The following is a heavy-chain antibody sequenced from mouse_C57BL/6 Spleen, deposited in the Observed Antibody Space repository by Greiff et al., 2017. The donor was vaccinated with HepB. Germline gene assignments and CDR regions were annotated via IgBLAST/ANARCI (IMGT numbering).Heavy chain of an antibody. CDR3: TREYYGSSYDYYAMDY. D-gene: IGHD1-1*01. CDR2: IYPGNSDT. Sequence: EVQLQQSGTVLARPGASVKMSCKTSGYTFTSYWMHWVKQRPGQGLEWIGAIYPGNSDTSYNQKFKGKAKLTAVTSASTAYMELSSLTNEDSAVYYCTREYYGSSYDYYAMDYWGQGTSVTVSS. CDR1: GYTFTSYW. V-gene: IGHV1-5*01. J-gene: IGHJ4*01.